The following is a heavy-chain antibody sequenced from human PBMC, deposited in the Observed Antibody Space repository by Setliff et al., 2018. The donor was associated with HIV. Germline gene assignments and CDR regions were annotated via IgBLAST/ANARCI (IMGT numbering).Heavy chain of an antibody. CDR1: GFTFSSYS. D-gene: IGHD1-26*01. Sequence: PGGSLRLSCAASGFTFSSYSMNWVRQAPGKGLEWVSSISSSSDTIYYADSVKGRFTISRDNARNSLYLQMNSLRAEDMALYYCAKGVGATWDYYFDYWGQGTLVTVSS. CDR3: AKGVGATWDYYFDY. V-gene: IGHV3-48*01. J-gene: IGHJ4*02. CDR2: ISSSSDTI.